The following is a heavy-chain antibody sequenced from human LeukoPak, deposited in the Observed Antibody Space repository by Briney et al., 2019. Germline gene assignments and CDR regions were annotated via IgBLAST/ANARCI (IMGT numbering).Heavy chain of an antibody. CDR1: GFTFSSYA. Sequence: PGGSLRLSCAASGFTFSSYAMSWVRQAPGKGLELVSAISGSGFTYYANSVKGRFTISRDNSKNTLYLQMNGLRAEDTAVYYCARGLYSSSPWGQGTLVTVSS. D-gene: IGHD6-6*01. J-gene: IGHJ4*02. CDR3: ARGLYSSSP. V-gene: IGHV3-23*01. CDR2: ISGSGFT.